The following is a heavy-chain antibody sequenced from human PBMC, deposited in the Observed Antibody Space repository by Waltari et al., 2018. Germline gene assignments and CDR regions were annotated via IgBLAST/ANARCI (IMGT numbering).Heavy chain of an antibody. CDR1: GGSISSSSYY. J-gene: IGHJ4*02. Sequence: QLQLQESGPGLVKPSETLSLTCTVSGGSISSSSYYWGWIRQPPGKGLEWIGRINYRGSTYYNPSRKSRVTISVDTSKNQVSLKLSSVTAADTAGYYCARIWKDNYFDYWGQGTLVTVSS. CDR2: INYRGST. D-gene: IGHD1-1*01. CDR3: ARIWKDNYFDY. V-gene: IGHV4-39*07.